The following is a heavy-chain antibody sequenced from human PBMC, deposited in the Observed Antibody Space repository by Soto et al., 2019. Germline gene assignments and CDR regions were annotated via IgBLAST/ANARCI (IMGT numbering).Heavy chain of an antibody. J-gene: IGHJ4*02. CDR1: GFTFSSYG. CDR3: AKVHNIVVVPAATIDY. CDR2: ISYDGSNK. V-gene: IGHV3-30*18. Sequence: QVQLVESGGGVVQPGRSLRLSCAASGFTFSSYGMHWVRQAPGKGLEWVAVISYDGSNKYYADSVKGRFTISRDNSKNTLYLQMNSLRAEDTAVYYCAKVHNIVVVPAATIDYWGQGTLVTVSS. D-gene: IGHD2-2*01.